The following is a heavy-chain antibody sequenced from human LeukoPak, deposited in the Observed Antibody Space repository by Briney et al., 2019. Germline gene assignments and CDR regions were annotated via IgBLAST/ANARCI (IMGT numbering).Heavy chain of an antibody. V-gene: IGHV1-2*02. D-gene: IGHD3-10*01. CDR3: ARVRITMVRGVISAFDI. Sequence: GASVKVSCKASGYTFTGYYMHWVRQAPGQGLEWMGWINPNSGGTNYAQKFQGRVTMTRNTSISTAYMELSSLRSEDTAVYYCARVRITMVRGVISAFDIWGQGTMVTVSS. CDR2: INPNSGGT. J-gene: IGHJ3*02. CDR1: GYTFTGYY.